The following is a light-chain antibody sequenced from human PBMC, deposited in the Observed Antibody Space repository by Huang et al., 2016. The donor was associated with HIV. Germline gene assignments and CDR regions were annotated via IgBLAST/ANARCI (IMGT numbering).Light chain of an antibody. CDR1: QSVGTY. J-gene: IGKJ5*01. CDR2: SAS. CDR3: QQSYGALSS. Sequence: IQMTQSPTSLSASVGDRVFISCRTIQSVGTYLNWYQQKPGKAPKLVISSASTLHTGVPSRFSGGGSGTVFTLTIRGLQFDDFATYFCQQSYGALSSFGPGTRL. V-gene: IGKV1-39*01.